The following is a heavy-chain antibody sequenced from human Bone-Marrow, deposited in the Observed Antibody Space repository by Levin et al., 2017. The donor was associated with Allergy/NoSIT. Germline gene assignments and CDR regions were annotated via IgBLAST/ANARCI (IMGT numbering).Heavy chain of an antibody. J-gene: IGHJ4*02. CDR1: GYTFTDYA. V-gene: IGHV7-4-1*01. Sequence: ASVKVSCKTSGYTFTDYAMNWVRQAPGQGLEWMGWINTNTGEPRYAPGFTGRFVFSLETSVSTAFLQIDSLKAEDTAVYYCARGFQQLSDFDYWGQGTLVTVSS. D-gene: IGHD6-13*01. CDR3: ARGFQQLSDFDY. CDR2: INTNTGEP.